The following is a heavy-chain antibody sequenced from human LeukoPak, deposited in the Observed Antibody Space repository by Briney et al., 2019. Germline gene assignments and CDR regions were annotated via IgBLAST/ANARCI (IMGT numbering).Heavy chain of an antibody. J-gene: IGHJ6*02. D-gene: IGHD5-18*01. CDR1: GFTFSSYW. Sequence: GGSLRLSCAASGFTFSSYWMTWVRQAPEKGLEWVANIKRDGSEKYYMDSVKGRFTISRDNAKNSLYLQMNSLRAEDTAVYYCANVDIAMVRTYGMDVWGQGTTVTVSS. V-gene: IGHV3-7*05. CDR3: ANVDIAMVRTYGMDV. CDR2: IKRDGSEK.